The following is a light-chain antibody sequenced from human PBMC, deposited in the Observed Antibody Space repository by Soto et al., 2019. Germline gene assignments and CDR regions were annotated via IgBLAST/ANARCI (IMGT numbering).Light chain of an antibody. CDR2: DAS. CDR1: QSVGSY. Sequence: EIVLTQSAATLSLSPGERATLSCRASQSVGSYLAWYQQKPGQAPRLLIYDASNRATGIPARFSGSGSGTDFTLTISSLEPEDFAVYYCQQRSNWPPRLTFGGGNKVEIK. CDR3: QQRSNWPPRLT. V-gene: IGKV3-11*01. J-gene: IGKJ4*01.